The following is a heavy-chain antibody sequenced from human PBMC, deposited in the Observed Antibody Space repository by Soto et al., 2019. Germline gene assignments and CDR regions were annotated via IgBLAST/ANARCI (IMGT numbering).Heavy chain of an antibody. D-gene: IGHD2-8*01. J-gene: IGHJ4*02. V-gene: IGHV2-5*01. CDR1: AFSLSTNGVG. CDR3: VHTVMVHTITGGHYLDY. CDR2: IYWNEDK. Sequence: QITLEESGPTLVQPTQTLTLTCTFSAFSLSTNGVGVGWIRQPPGKPLEWLAVIYWNEDKRYSRSLKSRLSITKDTSKNQVVLTMTTMDPVDTATYYCVHTVMVHTITGGHYLDYWGPGILVTVSS.